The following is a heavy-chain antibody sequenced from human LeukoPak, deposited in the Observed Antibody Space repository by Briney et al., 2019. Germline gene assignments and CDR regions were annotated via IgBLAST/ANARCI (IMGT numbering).Heavy chain of an antibody. D-gene: IGHD2-2*01. J-gene: IGHJ5*01. CDR2: ISSASGSI. V-gene: IGHV3-48*04. Sequence: PGGSLRLSCAASGFTFSSYSMNWVRQAPGKGLEWVSYISSASGSIYYADSVKGRFTISRDNAKNSLFLQMNSLRAEDTAVYYCARDLASASCPCRWFDYWGQGTLVTVSS. CDR1: GFTFSSYS. CDR3: ARDLASASCPCRWFDY.